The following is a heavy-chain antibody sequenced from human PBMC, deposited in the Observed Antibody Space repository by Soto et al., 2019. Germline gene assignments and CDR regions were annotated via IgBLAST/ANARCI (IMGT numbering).Heavy chain of an antibody. V-gene: IGHV4-39*02. Sequence: PSETLSLTCTVSGGSISSSSYYWGWIRQPPGKGLEWIGSIYYSGSTYYNPSLKSRVTISVDTSKNHSSLKLSSVTAADTAVYYCATQEVGGSYVYTFDPWGQGTLVTVSS. J-gene: IGHJ5*02. D-gene: IGHD1-26*01. CDR3: ATQEVGGSYVYTFDP. CDR2: IYYSGST. CDR1: GGSISSSSYY.